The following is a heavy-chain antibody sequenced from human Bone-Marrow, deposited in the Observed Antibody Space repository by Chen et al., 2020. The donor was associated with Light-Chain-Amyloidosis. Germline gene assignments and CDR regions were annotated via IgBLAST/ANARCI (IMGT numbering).Heavy chain of an antibody. V-gene: IGHV3-23*04. CDR1: GFAFSSYA. CDR2: ISGSGGSR. J-gene: IGHJ4*02. Sequence: EVQLVESGGGLLQRGGSLRLSCAASGFAFSSYAMSWVRQAPGKGLEWVSTISGSGGSRYYGDSVKGRLTISRDNSKNALFLQMNSLRAEDTAVYYCAKDLEAMVPNFDYWGQGTLVTVSS. D-gene: IGHD5-18*01. CDR3: AKDLEAMVPNFDY.